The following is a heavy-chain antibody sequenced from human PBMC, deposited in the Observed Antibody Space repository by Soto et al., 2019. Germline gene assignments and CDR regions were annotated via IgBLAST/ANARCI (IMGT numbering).Heavy chain of an antibody. Sequence: GGSLRLSCAASGFTFTRYSMNWVRQAPGKGLEWVSSISSTTNYIYYGDSTKGRFTISRDNAKNSLYLEMNSLRAEDTAVYYCARESEDLTSNFDYWGQGTLVTVSS. V-gene: IGHV3-21*06. CDR1: GFTFTRYS. J-gene: IGHJ4*02. CDR2: ISSTTNYI. CDR3: ARESEDLTSNFDY.